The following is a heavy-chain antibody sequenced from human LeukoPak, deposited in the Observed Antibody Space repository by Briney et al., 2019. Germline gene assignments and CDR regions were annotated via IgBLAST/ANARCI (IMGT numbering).Heavy chain of an antibody. J-gene: IGHJ6*03. D-gene: IGHD6-13*01. Sequence: GASVKVSCKASGYTFTSYDINWVRQATGQGLEWMGWMNPNSGNTGYAQKFQGRVTITRNTSISTAYMELSSLRSEDTAVYYGAREISSSWVSYYYYYMDVWGKGTTVTVSS. CDR3: AREISSSWVSYYYYYMDV. V-gene: IGHV1-8*03. CDR2: MNPNSGNT. CDR1: GYTFTSYD.